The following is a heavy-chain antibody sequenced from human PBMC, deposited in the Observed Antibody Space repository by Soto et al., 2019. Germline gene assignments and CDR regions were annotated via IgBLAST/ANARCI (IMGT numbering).Heavy chain of an antibody. CDR1: GGTFNNYA. CDR2: ISPMFGKA. CDR3: AREVDVHTPVFGI. Sequence: QVQLVQSGAEVKRPGSSVKVSCKASGGTFNNYAINWVRQAPGQGLEWMGDISPMFGKANYAQKFQCRVKISADDSTATAYLELSSLRSEDTALYYCAREVDVHTPVFGIWGQGSLVTVSS. J-gene: IGHJ4*02. V-gene: IGHV1-69*01. D-gene: IGHD3-3*01.